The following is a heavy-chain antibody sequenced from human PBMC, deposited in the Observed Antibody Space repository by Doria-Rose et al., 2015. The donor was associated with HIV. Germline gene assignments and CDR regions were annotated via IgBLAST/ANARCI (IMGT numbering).Heavy chain of an antibody. CDR3: ATDRGSGWTFDY. CDR2: IYYTGNT. V-gene: IGHV4-59*01. D-gene: IGHD6-19*01. CDR1: GGSISSYY. Sequence: QVQLQESGPGLVKPSETLSLTCTVSGGSISSYYWSWIRQPPGKGLEWIGYIYYTGNTNSNPSLKSRVTISVDTSKNQFSLRLNSVTAADTAVYHCATDRGSGWTFDYWGQGTLVTVSS. J-gene: IGHJ4*02.